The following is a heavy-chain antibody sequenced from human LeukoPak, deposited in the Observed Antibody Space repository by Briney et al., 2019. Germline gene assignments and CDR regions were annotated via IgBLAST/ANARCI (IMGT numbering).Heavy chain of an antibody. J-gene: IGHJ6*03. CDR1: GGSISSSSYY. D-gene: IGHD3-10*01. CDR3: ARHGNIGRRLWFGGVRPYYYYMDV. Sequence: SSETLSLTCTVSGGSISSSSYYWGWIRQPPGKGLEWIGSIYYSGSTYYNPSLKSRVTISVDTSKNQFSLKLSSVTAADTAVYYCARHGNIGRRLWFGGVRPYYYYMDVWGKGTTVTISS. V-gene: IGHV4-39*01. CDR2: IYYSGST.